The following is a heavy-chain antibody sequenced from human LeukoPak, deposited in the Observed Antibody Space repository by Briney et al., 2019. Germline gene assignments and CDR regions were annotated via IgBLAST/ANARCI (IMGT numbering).Heavy chain of an antibody. CDR3: AREGSQRITILGVVRNVYGMDV. J-gene: IGHJ6*02. V-gene: IGHV3-30*04. D-gene: IGHD3-3*01. Sequence: GGSLRLSCAAAGFTFSSYAMHWVRQAPGKGLEWEAVISYDGSNKYYADSVKGRFTISRDNSKNTLYLQMNSLRAEDTAVYYCAREGSQRITILGVVRNVYGMDVWGQGTTVTVSS. CDR2: ISYDGSNK. CDR1: GFTFSSYA.